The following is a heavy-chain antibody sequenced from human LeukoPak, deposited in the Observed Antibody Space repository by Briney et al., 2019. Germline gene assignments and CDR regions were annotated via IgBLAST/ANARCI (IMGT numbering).Heavy chain of an antibody. CDR1: GFTFSSYA. V-gene: IGHV3-23*01. D-gene: IGHD3-3*01. J-gene: IGHJ4*02. CDR3: AKVGGRDFWSAKGTFDY. CDR2: ISGSGGST. Sequence: HTGGSLRLSCAASGFTFSSYAMSWVRQAPGKGLEWVSAISGSGGSTYYADSVKGRFTISRDNSKNTLYLQMNSLRAEDTAVYYCAKVGGRDFWSAKGTFDYWGQGTLVTVSS.